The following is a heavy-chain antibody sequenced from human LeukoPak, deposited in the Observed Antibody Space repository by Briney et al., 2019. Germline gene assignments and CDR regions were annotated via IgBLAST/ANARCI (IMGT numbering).Heavy chain of an antibody. CDR2: IYSGGST. CDR3: AREGGGSYTQVGYFDY. Sequence: PGGSLRLSCAASGFTFSSYAMSWVRQAPGKGLEWVSVIYSGGSTYYADSVKGRFTISRDNSKNTLYLQMNSLRAEDTAVYYCAREGGGSYTQVGYFDYWGQGTLVTVSS. CDR1: GFTFSSYA. V-gene: IGHV3-66*01. J-gene: IGHJ4*02. D-gene: IGHD1-26*01.